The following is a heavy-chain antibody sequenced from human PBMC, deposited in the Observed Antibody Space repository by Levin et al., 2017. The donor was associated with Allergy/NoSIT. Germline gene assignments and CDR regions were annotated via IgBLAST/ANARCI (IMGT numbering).Heavy chain of an antibody. CDR2: IIPIFGTA. D-gene: IGHD2/OR15-2a*01. J-gene: IGHJ3*02. Sequence: KISCKASGGTFSSYAISWVRQAPGQGLEWMGGIIPIFGTANYAQKFQGRVTITADKSTSTAYMELSSLRSEDTAVYYCARELVVLSSGSAFDIWGQGTMVTVSS. CDR3: ARELVVLSSGSAFDI. V-gene: IGHV1-69*06. CDR1: GGTFSSYA.